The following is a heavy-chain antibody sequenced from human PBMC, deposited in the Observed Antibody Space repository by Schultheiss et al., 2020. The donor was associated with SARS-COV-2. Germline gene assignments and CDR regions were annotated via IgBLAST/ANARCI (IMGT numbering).Heavy chain of an antibody. CDR3: ATLPTGDYYYYMDV. CDR1: GGSFSGYY. CDR2: IYYSGST. Sequence: SQTLSLTCAVYGGSFSGYYWSWIRQPPGKGLEWIGSIYYSGSTYYNPSLKSRVTISVDTSKNQFSLKLSSVTAADTAVYYCATLPTGDYYYYMDVWGKGTTVTVSS. J-gene: IGHJ6*03. V-gene: IGHV4-34*01. D-gene: IGHD1-14*01.